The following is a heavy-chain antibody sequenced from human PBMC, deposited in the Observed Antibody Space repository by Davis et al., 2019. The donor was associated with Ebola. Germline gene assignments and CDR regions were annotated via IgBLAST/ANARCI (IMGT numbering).Heavy chain of an antibody. CDR2: LIPLLAKA. D-gene: IGHD3-9*01. CDR1: GGSFRNYV. V-gene: IGHV1-69*04. Sequence: SVKVSCKASGGSFRNYVVTWVRQAPGQGLEWMGRLIPLLAKANYAQKFQGRVTITADSSTSTVFMELSSLRSDDTAVYYCARPDILTGLYYFDYWGRGTVVTVSS. J-gene: IGHJ4*02. CDR3: ARPDILTGLYYFDY.